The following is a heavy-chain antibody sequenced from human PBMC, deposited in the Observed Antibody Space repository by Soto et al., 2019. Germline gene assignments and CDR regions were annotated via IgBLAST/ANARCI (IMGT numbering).Heavy chain of an antibody. CDR3: AKSSGYYDILTGYYGAPSGNYYYYGMGV. CDR1: GFTFSSYA. V-gene: IGHV3-23*01. Sequence: PGGSLRLSCAASGFTFSSYAMSWVRQAPGRGLEWVSAISGSGGSTYYADSVKGRFTISRDNSKNTLYLQMNSLRAEDTAVYYCAKSSGYYDILTGYYGAPSGNYYYYGMGVWGQGTTVTVSS. D-gene: IGHD3-9*01. CDR2: ISGSGGST. J-gene: IGHJ6*02.